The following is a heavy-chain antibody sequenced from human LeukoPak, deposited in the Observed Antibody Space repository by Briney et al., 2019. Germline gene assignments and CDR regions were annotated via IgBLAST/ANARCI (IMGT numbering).Heavy chain of an antibody. V-gene: IGHV4-38-2*02. CDR1: GYSISSGFY. J-gene: IGHJ4*02. D-gene: IGHD3-22*01. CDR3: ARVGDHYDSSGYYTLSFDY. CDR2: IYHSGST. Sequence: PSETLSLTCTVSGYSISSGFYWGWIRQPPGKGLEWIGSIYHSGSTYYNPSLKSRVTISVDTSKNQFSLKLSSVTAADTAVYYCARVGDHYDSSGYYTLSFDYWGQGTLVTVSS.